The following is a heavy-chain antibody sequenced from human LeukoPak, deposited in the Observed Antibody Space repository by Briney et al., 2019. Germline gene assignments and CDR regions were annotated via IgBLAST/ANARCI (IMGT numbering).Heavy chain of an antibody. V-gene: IGHV3-66*01. CDR1: GFTVSSNY. CDR3: AKEPGIGAFDP. Sequence: GGSLRLSCAASGFTVSSNYMSWVSQAPGKGLEWVSVIYSGGRTYYADSVKGRFTISRDNSKNTLYLQMNSLRAEDTAVYYCAKEPGIGAFDPWGQGTLVTVSS. D-gene: IGHD6-13*01. CDR2: IYSGGRT. J-gene: IGHJ5*02.